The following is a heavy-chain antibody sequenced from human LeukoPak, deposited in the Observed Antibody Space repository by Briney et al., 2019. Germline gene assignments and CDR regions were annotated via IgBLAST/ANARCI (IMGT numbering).Heavy chain of an antibody. Sequence: ASVKVSCKASGYTFTSYYMHWVRQAPGQGLEWMGIINPSGGSTSYAQKFQGRVTMTRDTSTSTVYMELSSLRSEDTAVYYCSRTPLYYESSGYHYYFDYWGQGTLVTVSS. CDR1: GYTFTSYY. CDR2: INPSGGST. J-gene: IGHJ4*02. V-gene: IGHV1-46*01. CDR3: SRTPLYYESSGYHYYFDY. D-gene: IGHD3-22*01.